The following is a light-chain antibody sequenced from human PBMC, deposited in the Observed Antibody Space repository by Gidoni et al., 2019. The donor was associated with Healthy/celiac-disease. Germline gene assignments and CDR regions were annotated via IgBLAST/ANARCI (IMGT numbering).Light chain of an antibody. V-gene: IGKV1-5*03. CDR3: QQYNSYT. Sequence: DIQMTQSPSTLSASVGDRVTSTCRAIQSISSWLAWYQQKPGKAPKLLIYKASSLESGVPSRFSGSGSGTEFTLAISSLQPDDFATDYCQQYNSYTFGQGTKVEIK. J-gene: IGKJ2*01. CDR1: QSISSW. CDR2: KAS.